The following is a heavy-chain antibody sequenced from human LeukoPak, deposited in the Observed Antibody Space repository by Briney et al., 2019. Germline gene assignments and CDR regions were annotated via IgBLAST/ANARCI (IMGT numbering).Heavy chain of an antibody. D-gene: IGHD6-25*01. Sequence: VASVKVSCKASGGTFSSYAISWVRQAPGQGLEWMGRIIPILGIANYAQKFQGRVTMTEDTSTDTAYMELSSLRSEDTAVYYCATGSGHYYYYYGMDVWGQGTTVTVSS. V-gene: IGHV1-69*04. CDR2: IIPILGIA. CDR1: GGTFSSYA. CDR3: ATGSGHYYYYYGMDV. J-gene: IGHJ6*02.